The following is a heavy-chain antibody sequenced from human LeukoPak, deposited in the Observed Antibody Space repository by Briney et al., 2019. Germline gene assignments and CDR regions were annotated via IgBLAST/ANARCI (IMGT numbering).Heavy chain of an antibody. CDR1: GGSINSRDYY. D-gene: IGHD1-1*01. CDR3: ATPQLGESRATVDF. V-gene: IGHV4-39*07. CDR2: IYFNGKT. J-gene: IGHJ4*02. Sequence: PSETLSLTCTVSGGSINSRDYYWGLIRQPPGKGLEWLGSIYFNGKTYYSPSLKSRDTISLDMANNQFSLKLTSVSAADTAVYYCATPQLGESRATVDFWGQGILITVSS.